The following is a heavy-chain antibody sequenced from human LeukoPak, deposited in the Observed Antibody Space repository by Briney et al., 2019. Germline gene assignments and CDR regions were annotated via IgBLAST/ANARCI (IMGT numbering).Heavy chain of an antibody. J-gene: IGHJ4*02. CDR1: GYTFTSNY. CDR2: INPSGGST. CDR3: ARAVAAGRRFDY. V-gene: IGHV1-46*01. D-gene: IGHD6-13*01. Sequence: ASVKVSCKASGYTFTSNYIHWVRQAPAQGLEWMGTINPSGGSTTFAQKFQGRVTMTRDTSTSTLYMELSSLESDDTAVYFCARAVAAGRRFDYWGQGTLAIVSS.